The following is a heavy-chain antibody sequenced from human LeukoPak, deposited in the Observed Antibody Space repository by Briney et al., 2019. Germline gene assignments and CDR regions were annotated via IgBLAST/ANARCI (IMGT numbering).Heavy chain of an antibody. CDR1: GASISSGSYY. CDR2: IYISGST. D-gene: IGHD5-18*01. V-gene: IGHV4-61*02. CDR3: ARGYSYGPNYFDY. J-gene: IGHJ4*02. Sequence: SETLSLTCTVSGASISSGSYYSDWIRQPAGKGLEWIGLIYISGSTNYNPSLKSRVTISIDTSKTQFSLKLISVTAADTAVYYCARGYSYGPNYFDYWGQGTLVTVSS.